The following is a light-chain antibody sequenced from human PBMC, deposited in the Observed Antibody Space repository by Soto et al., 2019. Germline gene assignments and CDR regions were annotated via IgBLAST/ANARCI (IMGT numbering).Light chain of an antibody. CDR2: LVS. CDR3: MQALQTPLP. CDR1: QSLLHRNGYNY. V-gene: IGKV2-28*01. Sequence: VLTQSPLSLPVTPGEPASISCRSSQSLLHRNGYNYVDWYLQKPGQSPQLLIYLVSNRASGVPDRFSGSGSGTDFTLKISRVEAEDVGLYYCMQALQTPLPFGQGTRLEIK. J-gene: IGKJ5*01.